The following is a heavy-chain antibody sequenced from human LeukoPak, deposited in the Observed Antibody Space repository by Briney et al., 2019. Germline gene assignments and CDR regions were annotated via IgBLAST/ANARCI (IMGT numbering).Heavy chain of an antibody. CDR2: ISGSAGRR. CDR1: GFTFSSSW. CDR3: AKEVYCGADCNKPGYGMDV. D-gene: IGHD2-21*02. Sequence: GGSLRLSCAASGFTFSSSWMHWVRQAPGKGLEWVSVISGSAGRRYNADSVKGRFTISRDNSRNTLYLQMNSLRAEDTAVYYCAKEVYCGADCNKPGYGMDVWGQGTTVTVSS. V-gene: IGHV3-23*01. J-gene: IGHJ6*02.